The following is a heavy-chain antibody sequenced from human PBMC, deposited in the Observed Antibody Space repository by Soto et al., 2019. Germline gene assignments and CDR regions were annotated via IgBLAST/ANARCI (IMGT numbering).Heavy chain of an antibody. D-gene: IGHD5-12*01. CDR2: IHHSGST. V-gene: IGHV4-34*01. J-gene: IGHJ6*02. Sequence: SETLSLTCAVYGGSFNDYYWTWIRQSPGKGLEWIGEIHHSGSTDYNPSLKSRVTMSVDTSQSQFSLNLTSVTAADTALYYCARGLQRRFGGYKGLGHYDMDVWGQGTTVTVSS. CDR3: ARGLQRRFGGYKGLGHYDMDV. CDR1: GGSFNDYY.